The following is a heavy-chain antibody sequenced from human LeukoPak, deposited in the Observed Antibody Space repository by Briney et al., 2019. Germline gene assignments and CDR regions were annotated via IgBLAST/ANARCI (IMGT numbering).Heavy chain of an antibody. CDR3: AKDGDYSGSYYDY. CDR2: IKQDGSEK. D-gene: IGHD1-26*01. V-gene: IGHV3-7*03. J-gene: IGHJ4*02. Sequence: GGSLRLSCAASGFTFSSYWMSWVRQAPGKGLEWVANIKQDGSEKYYVDSVKGRFTISRDNAKNSLYLQMNSLRAEDTALYYCAKDGDYSGSYYDYWGQGTLVTVSS. CDR1: GFTFSSYW.